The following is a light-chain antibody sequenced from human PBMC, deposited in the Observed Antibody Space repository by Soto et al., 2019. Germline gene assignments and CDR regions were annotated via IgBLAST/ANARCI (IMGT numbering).Light chain of an antibody. V-gene: IGKV1-5*01. CDR3: QQYDTYSPFT. CDR1: QSISSW. J-gene: IGKJ2*01. Sequence: DIQMTQSPSTLSASVGDRVTITCRASQSISSWLAWYQQKPGKAPKLLVYGASTLQSGVPSRFGGSGSGTAFPLTISSLQPDDFAAYYCQQYDTYSPFTFGPGTKLEIK. CDR2: GAS.